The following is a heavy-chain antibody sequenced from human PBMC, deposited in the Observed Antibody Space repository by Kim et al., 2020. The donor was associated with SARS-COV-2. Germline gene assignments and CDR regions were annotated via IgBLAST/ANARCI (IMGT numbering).Heavy chain of an antibody. Sequence: DYAAPVKGRFTISRDDSKNTLYLQMNSLKTEDTAVYYCTTDLSLLDAFDIWGQGTMVTVSS. J-gene: IGHJ3*02. V-gene: IGHV3-15*01. D-gene: IGHD3-16*02. CDR3: TTDLSLLDAFDI.